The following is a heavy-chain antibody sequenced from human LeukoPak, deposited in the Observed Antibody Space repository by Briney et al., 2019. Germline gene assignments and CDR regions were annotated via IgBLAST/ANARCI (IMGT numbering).Heavy chain of an antibody. Sequence: GGSLRLSCAASGTTSSRYAMSWVRQAPGKGLEWVSAISGTAANTNYADSVKGRFTISRDNSKNALYLQMNSLRADDTAVYYCAKEAIAHSNSDSWVEYWGQGTLVTVSS. CDR2: ISGTAANT. J-gene: IGHJ4*02. V-gene: IGHV3-23*01. CDR1: GTTSSRYA. D-gene: IGHD6-6*01. CDR3: AKEAIAHSNSDSWVEY.